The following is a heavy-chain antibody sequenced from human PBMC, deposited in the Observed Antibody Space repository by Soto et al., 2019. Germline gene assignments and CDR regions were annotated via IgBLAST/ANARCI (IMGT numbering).Heavy chain of an antibody. CDR1: GGSFSAYY. CDR3: PRHRVGTTTGWFDP. CDR2: IIHSGST. J-gene: IGHJ5*02. V-gene: IGHV4-34*12. D-gene: IGHD1-26*01. Sequence: QVQLQQWGAGLLKPSETLSLTCAVYGGSFSAYYWSWIRQPPGKGLEWIGDIIHSGSTNYNPSLKSRVTISVDTSKNQLSLKLNSVTAADTAVYYCPRHRVGTTTGWFDPRGQGTLVTVSS.